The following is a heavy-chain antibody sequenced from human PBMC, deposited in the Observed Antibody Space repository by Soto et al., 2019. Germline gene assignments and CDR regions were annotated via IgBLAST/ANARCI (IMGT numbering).Heavy chain of an antibody. CDR3: ARHYRGYSYGYPFYYYYYGMDV. D-gene: IGHD5-18*01. CDR2: IYYSGST. V-gene: IGHV4-39*01. Sequence: QLQLQESGPGLVKPSETLSLTCTVSGGSISSSSYYWGWIRQPPGKGLEWIGRIYYSGSTYYNPSLKSRVTISVDTSKNQFSLKLSSVTAADTAVYYCARHYRGYSYGYPFYYYYYGMDVWGQGTTVTVSS. J-gene: IGHJ6*02. CDR1: GGSISSSSYY.